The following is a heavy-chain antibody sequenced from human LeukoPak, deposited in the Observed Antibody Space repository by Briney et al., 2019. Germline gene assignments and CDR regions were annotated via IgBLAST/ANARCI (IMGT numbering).Heavy chain of an antibody. CDR1: GFTFSSYS. Sequence: GGSLRLSCAASGFTFSSYSMNWVRQAPGKGLEWVSSISSSSYIYYADSVKGRFTISRDNAKNSLYLQMNSLRAEDTAVYYCAREQGYSYGAFDIWGQGTMVTVSS. V-gene: IGHV3-21*01. CDR3: AREQGYSYGAFDI. D-gene: IGHD5-18*01. J-gene: IGHJ3*02. CDR2: ISSSSYI.